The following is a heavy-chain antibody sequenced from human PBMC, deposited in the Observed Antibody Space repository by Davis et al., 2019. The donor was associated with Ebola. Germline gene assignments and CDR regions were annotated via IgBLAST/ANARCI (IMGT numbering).Heavy chain of an antibody. CDR1: GGSFSGYY. CDR3: ARVRSYDSRTDAFDI. CDR2: INHSGST. V-gene: IGHV4-34*01. J-gene: IGHJ3*02. Sequence: MPSDTLSLTFAVYGGSFSGYYWSWIRQPPGKGLEWIGEINHSGSTNYNPSLKSRVTISVDTSKNQFSLKLSSVTAADTAVYYCARVRSYDSRTDAFDIWGQGTMVTVSS. D-gene: IGHD3-22*01.